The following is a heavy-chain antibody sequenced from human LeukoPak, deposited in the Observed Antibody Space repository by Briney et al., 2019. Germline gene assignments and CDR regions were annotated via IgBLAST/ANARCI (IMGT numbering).Heavy chain of an antibody. V-gene: IGHV1-3*01. CDR2: VNAGNGIT. D-gene: IGHD3-16*01. Sequence: ASVKVSCKPSGNTFATYSMHWVRQAPGQRLEWMGWVNAGNGITKSSQKFQGRVTMTRDTSASTVYMELSSLTSEDTAVYYCARRGGGHGLDVWGQGTTVTVSS. CDR1: GNTFATYS. CDR3: ARRGGGHGLDV. J-gene: IGHJ6*02.